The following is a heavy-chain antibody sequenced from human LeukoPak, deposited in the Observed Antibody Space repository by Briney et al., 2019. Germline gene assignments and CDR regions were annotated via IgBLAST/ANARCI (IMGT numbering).Heavy chain of an antibody. D-gene: IGHD1-26*01. CDR1: GGTFSSYA. CDR3: ARDRRIVGATTGAAFDI. J-gene: IGHJ3*02. CDR2: IIPILGIA. Sequence: ASVKLSCKSSGGTFSSYAISWVRQPPGQGLEWMGMIIPILGIANYAQKFQGRVTITADKSTSTAYMELSSLRSEDTAVYYCARDRRIVGATTGAAFDIWGQGTMVTVSS. V-gene: IGHV1-69*04.